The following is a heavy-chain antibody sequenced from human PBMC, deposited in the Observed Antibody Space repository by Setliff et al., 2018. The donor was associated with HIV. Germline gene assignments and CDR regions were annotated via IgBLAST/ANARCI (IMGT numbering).Heavy chain of an antibody. CDR3: ARERRYCSGGSCSKFFDY. CDR2: IIPIFGTA. D-gene: IGHD2-15*01. J-gene: IGHJ4*02. V-gene: IGHV1-69*05. CDR1: GDTFSSFS. Sequence: GASVKVSCKASGDTFSSFSINWVRQAPGQGLEWMGGIIPIFGTANYAQKFQGRVTITTDESTSTAYMELSSLRSEDTAVYSCARERRYCSGGSCSKFFDYWGQGTLVTVSS.